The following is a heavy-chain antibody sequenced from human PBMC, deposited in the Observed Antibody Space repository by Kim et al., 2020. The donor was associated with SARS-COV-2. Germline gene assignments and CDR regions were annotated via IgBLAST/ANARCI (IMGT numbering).Heavy chain of an antibody. CDR2: ISYDGSNK. V-gene: IGHV3-30*18. CDR1: GFTFSSYG. J-gene: IGHJ5*02. D-gene: IGHD6-6*01. Sequence: GGSLRLSCAASGFTFSSYGMHWVRQAPGKGLEWVAVISYDGSNKYYADSVKGRFTISRDNSKNTLYLQMNSLRAEDTAVYYCAKDRSHIAARPRGWFDP. CDR3: AKDRSHIAARPRGWFDP.